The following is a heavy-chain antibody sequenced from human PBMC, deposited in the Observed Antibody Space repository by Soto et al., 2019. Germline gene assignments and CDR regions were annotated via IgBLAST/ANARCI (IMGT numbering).Heavy chain of an antibody. CDR2: IVVGSGNT. Sequence: SVKVSCKASGFTFTSSAVQWVRQARGQRLEWIGWIVVGSGNTNYAQKFQERVTITRDMSTSTAYMELSSLRSEDTAVYYCAADSDTYYYDSSGYYAFDIWGQGTMVTVSS. V-gene: IGHV1-58*01. J-gene: IGHJ3*02. CDR1: GFTFTSSA. D-gene: IGHD3-22*01. CDR3: AADSDTYYYDSSGYYAFDI.